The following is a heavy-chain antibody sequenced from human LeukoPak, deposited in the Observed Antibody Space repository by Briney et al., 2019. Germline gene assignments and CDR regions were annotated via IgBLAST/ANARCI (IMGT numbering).Heavy chain of an antibody. J-gene: IGHJ4*02. Sequence: GGSLRLSCAASGLTFSSYAMSWVRQAPGEGLDWASRISGSGGSTFYADSVKGRFTISRDNSKNTLHLQMSSLRAEDTAIYYCAKLGDSSLRFIDYWGQGALVTVSS. CDR1: GLTFSSYA. CDR2: ISGSGGST. D-gene: IGHD3-3*01. V-gene: IGHV3-23*01. CDR3: AKLGDSSLRFIDY.